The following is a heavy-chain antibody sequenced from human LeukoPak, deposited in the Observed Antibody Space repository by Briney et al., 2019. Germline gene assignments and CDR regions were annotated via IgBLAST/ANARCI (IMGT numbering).Heavy chain of an antibody. J-gene: IGHJ4*02. CDR1: GGSISSYY. D-gene: IGHD2-15*01. Sequence: PSETLSLTCSVSGGSISSYYWSWIRQPPGEGLQWIGHIYYTGSTTYNPSLESRVTISLNTSKHQFSLKLSSVTAADTAVYYCARYCTGGSCYGSKFDCWGRGTLVTVSS. CDR3: ARYCTGGSCYGSKFDC. CDR2: IYYTGST. V-gene: IGHV4-59*01.